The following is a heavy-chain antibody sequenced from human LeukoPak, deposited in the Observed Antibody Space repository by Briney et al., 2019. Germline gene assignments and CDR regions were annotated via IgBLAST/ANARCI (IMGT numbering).Heavy chain of an antibody. Sequence: GGSLRLSCAASGFTFSDHYMDWVRQAPGKGLEWVGRTRNKANSYTTEYAASVKGRFTISRDDSKNSLYLQMNSLKTEDTAVYYCARLTMVRGVYYYYYMDVWGKGTTVTISS. CDR3: ARLTMVRGVYYYYYMDV. D-gene: IGHD3-10*01. V-gene: IGHV3-72*01. J-gene: IGHJ6*03. CDR1: GFTFSDHY. CDR2: TRNKANSYTT.